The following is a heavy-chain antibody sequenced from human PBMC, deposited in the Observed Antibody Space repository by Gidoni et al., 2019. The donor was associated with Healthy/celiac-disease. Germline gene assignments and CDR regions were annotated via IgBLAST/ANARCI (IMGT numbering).Heavy chain of an antibody. Sequence: EVQLVESGGGVVRSGGFLRLSCAASVFTFDDYCMSWVRQAPGKGLEWVSGINWNGGSTGYADSVKGRFTISRDNAKNSLYLQMNSLRAEDTALYHCARGTWPSDSSFDYWGQGTLVTVSS. J-gene: IGHJ4*02. CDR3: ARGTWPSDSSFDY. D-gene: IGHD4-4*01. CDR1: VFTFDDYC. V-gene: IGHV3-20*01. CDR2: INWNGGST.